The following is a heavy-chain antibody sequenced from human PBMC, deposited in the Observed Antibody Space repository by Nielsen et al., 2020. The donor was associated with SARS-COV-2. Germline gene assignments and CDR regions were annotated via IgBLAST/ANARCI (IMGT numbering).Heavy chain of an antibody. Sequence: GGSLRLSCAASGFTFSSYEMNWVRQAPGKGLEWVSYISSSGSTIYYADSVKGRFAISRDNAKNSLYLQMNSLRAEDTAVYYCARDYSYGLDYWGQGTLVTVSS. V-gene: IGHV3-48*03. J-gene: IGHJ4*02. CDR3: ARDYSYGLDY. CDR2: ISSSGSTI. CDR1: GFTFSSYE. D-gene: IGHD5-18*01.